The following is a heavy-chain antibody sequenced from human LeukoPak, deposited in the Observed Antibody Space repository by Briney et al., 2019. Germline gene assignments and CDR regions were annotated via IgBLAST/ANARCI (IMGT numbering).Heavy chain of an antibody. J-gene: IGHJ5*02. Sequence: ASVKVSCKASGYTFTGYYMHWVRQAPGQGLEWMGRINPNSGGTNYAQKFQGRVTMTRGTSISTAYMELSRLRSDDTAVYYCARATVLRFLEWLPPGWFDPWGQGTLVTVSS. CDR2: INPNSGGT. CDR1: GYTFTGYY. V-gene: IGHV1-2*06. D-gene: IGHD3-3*01. CDR3: ARATVLRFLEWLPPGWFDP.